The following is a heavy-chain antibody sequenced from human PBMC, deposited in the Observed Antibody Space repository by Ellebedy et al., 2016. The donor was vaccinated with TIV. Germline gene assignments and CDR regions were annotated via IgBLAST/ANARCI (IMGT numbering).Heavy chain of an antibody. CDR3: ASGAYDI. J-gene: IGHJ3*02. CDR1: GLTFSSHA. CDR2: ISGSGGNT. Sequence: GESLKISCAASGLTFSSHAMSWVRQAPGKGLEWVSSISGSGGNTYYADSVKGRFTISRDNAKISLYLQMNSLTAEDTAVYYCASGAYDIWGQGTMVTVSS. V-gene: IGHV3-23*01.